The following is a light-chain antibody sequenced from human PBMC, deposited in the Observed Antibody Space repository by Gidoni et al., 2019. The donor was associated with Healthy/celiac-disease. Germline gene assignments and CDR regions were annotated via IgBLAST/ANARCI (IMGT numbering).Light chain of an antibody. V-gene: IGKV4-1*01. Sequence: DIVMTQSPDSLAVSLGVRATINCKSSQSVLYSSNNKNYLAWYQQKPGQPPKLLIYWASTRESGVPDRFSGSGSGTDFTRTISSLQAEDVAVYYCQQYYSNPPTFGQGTKVEIK. J-gene: IGKJ1*01. CDR1: QSVLYSSNNKNY. CDR2: WAS. CDR3: QQYYSNPPT.